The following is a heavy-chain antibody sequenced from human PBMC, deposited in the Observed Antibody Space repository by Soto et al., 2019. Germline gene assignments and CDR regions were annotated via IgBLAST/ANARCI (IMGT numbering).Heavy chain of an antibody. J-gene: IGHJ4*02. Sequence: PSETLSLTCTASGGSISSGGYCWSWIRQHPGKGLEWIGYIYYSGSTYYNPSLKSRVTISVDTSKNQFSLKLSSVTAADTAVYYCARVMGDGYNTGGGAFDYGGQGTLVTVPS. CDR3: ARVMGDGYNTGGGAFDY. CDR1: GGSISSGGYC. V-gene: IGHV4-31*03. CDR2: IYYSGST. D-gene: IGHD3-16*01.